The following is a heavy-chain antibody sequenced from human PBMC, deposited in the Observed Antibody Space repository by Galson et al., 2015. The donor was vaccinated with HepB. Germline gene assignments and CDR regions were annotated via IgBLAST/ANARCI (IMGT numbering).Heavy chain of an antibody. CDR3: ARLRDYDAFDI. D-gene: IGHD4-17*01. Sequence: SLRLSCAASGFTFSSYSMNWVRQAPGKGLEYVSAISNSGGSTYYADSVKGRFTISRDNAKNSLYLQMNSLRAEDTAVYYCARLRDYDAFDIWGQGTMVTVSS. CDR1: GFTFSSYS. CDR2: ISNSGGST. J-gene: IGHJ3*02. V-gene: IGHV3-64*04.